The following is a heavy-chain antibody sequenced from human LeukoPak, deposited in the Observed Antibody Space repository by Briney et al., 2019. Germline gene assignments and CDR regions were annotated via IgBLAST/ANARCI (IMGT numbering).Heavy chain of an antibody. J-gene: IGHJ4*02. Sequence: GGSLRLSCAASGFTFSSYEMNWVRQAPGKGLEWVSATSSSDAGKYYADSVRGRFTISRDNSRNTMYLQMNSLRVEDAAVYYCAKAPVTSCRGAFCYPFDSWGQGTLVTVSS. CDR2: TSSSDAGK. CDR1: GFTFSSYE. D-gene: IGHD2-15*01. CDR3: AKAPVTSCRGAFCYPFDS. V-gene: IGHV3-23*01.